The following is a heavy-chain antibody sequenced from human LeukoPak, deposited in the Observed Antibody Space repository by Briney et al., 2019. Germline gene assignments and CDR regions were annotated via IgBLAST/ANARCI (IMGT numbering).Heavy chain of an antibody. V-gene: IGHV4-34*01. CDR1: GGSFSGYY. Sequence: SETLSLTCAVYGGSFSGYYWSWIRQPPGKGLEWIGEINHSGSTNYNPSLKSRVTISVDTSKNQFSLKLSSVTAADAAVYYCARAFVLMVYGVRFDPWGQGTLVTVSS. D-gene: IGHD2-8*01. J-gene: IGHJ5*02. CDR3: ARAFVLMVYGVRFDP. CDR2: INHSGST.